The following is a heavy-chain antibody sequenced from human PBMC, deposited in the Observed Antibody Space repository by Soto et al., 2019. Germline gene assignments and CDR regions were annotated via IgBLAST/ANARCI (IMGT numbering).Heavy chain of an antibody. V-gene: IGHV4-34*01. CDR2: INHSGST. D-gene: IGHD6-13*01. J-gene: IGHJ5*02. CDR1: GGSFSGYY. CDR3: ARRSRIAAAGWFDP. Sequence: PSETLSLTCAVYGGSFSGYYWSWIRQPPGKGLEWIGEINHSGSTNYNPSLKSRVTISVDTSKNQFSLKLSSVTAADTAVYYCARRSRIAAAGWFDPWGQGTLVTV.